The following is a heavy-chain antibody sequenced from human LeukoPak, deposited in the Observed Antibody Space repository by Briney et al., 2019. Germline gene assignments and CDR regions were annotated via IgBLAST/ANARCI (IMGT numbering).Heavy chain of an antibody. V-gene: IGHV4-34*01. CDR2: INHSGTT. CDR1: GESFSNYY. Sequence: PSETLSLTCAVYGESFSNYYWSWIRQPPGKGQEWIGEINHSGTTNYNPSLKSRVTMSLDTSKNEFSLKLSSVTAADTAVYYCARGSWAYHYGSGSHDFWGQGTLVTVSS. CDR3: ARGSWAYHYGSGSHDF. J-gene: IGHJ4*02. D-gene: IGHD3-10*01.